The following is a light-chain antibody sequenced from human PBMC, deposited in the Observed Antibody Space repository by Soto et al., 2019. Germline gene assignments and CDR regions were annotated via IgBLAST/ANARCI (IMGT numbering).Light chain of an antibody. CDR1: SGHSNYA. CDR2: LNSDGSH. Sequence: QPVLTQSPSASASLGASVKLTCTLSSGHSNYAIAWHQQQSEKGPRYLMKLNSDGSHSKGDGIPDRFSGSSSGAERYLTIYSLQSEYEADYYCQTWGSGIVVFGGGTKVTVL. CDR3: QTWGSGIVV. V-gene: IGLV4-69*01. J-gene: IGLJ2*01.